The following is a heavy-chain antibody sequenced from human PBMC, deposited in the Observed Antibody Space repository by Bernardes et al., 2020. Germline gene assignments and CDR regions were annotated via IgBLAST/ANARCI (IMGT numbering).Heavy chain of an antibody. Sequence: SETLSLTCTVSGGSISSYYWSWIRQPPGKGLEWIGYIYYSGSTNYNPSLKSRVTISVDTSKNQFSLKLSYVTAADTAVYYCARTLGYDFWSGYYNGDYYYYYYYMDVWGKGTTVTVSS. CDR3: ARTLGYDFWSGYYNGDYYYYYYYMDV. V-gene: IGHV4-59*01. CDR1: GGSISSYY. D-gene: IGHD3-3*01. CDR2: IYYSGST. J-gene: IGHJ6*03.